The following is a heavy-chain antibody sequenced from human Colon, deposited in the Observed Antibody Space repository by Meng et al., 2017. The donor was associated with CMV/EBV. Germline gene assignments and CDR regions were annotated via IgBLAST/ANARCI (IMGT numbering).Heavy chain of an antibody. V-gene: IGHV4-30-2*01. D-gene: IGHD6-19*01. Sequence: VSGGSISSGDNPWTWIRQPPGKGLEWIGYIYYSGSSYYNPSLKGRVSISIDGSKNQFSLNLNSVTDADTAVYFCGRVAVAGTRTDVDYWGQGTLVTVSS. CDR3: GRVAVAGTRTDVDY. J-gene: IGHJ4*02. CDR1: GGSISSGDNP. CDR2: IYYSGSS.